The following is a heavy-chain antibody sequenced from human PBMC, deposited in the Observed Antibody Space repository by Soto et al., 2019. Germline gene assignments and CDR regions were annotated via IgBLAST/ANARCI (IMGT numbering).Heavy chain of an antibody. V-gene: IGHV3-23*01. J-gene: IGHJ4*02. CDR3: AKEIVYYYDSSGYFAY. Sequence: PGGSLRLSCAASGFTFRSYAMSWVRQAPGKGLEWVSAISGSGGSTYYADSVKGRFTISRDNSKNTLYLQMNSLRAEDTAVYYCAKEIVYYYDSSGYFAYWGQGTLVTVSS. D-gene: IGHD3-22*01. CDR1: GFTFRSYA. CDR2: ISGSGGST.